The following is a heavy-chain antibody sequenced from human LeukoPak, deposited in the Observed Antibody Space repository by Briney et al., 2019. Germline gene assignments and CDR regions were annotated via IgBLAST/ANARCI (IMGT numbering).Heavy chain of an antibody. CDR1: GFTFSSSF. Sequence: PGGSLRLSCAASGFTFSSSFMSWVRQTPGKGLEWVANIAQDGGEKNYVVSVEGRFTISRDNAKNSLYLEMNLLRAEDTAVYYCAREWNIQYSMGVDYWGQGTLVTVPS. CDR3: AREWNIQYSMGVDY. D-gene: IGHD3-3*01. V-gene: IGHV3-7*01. J-gene: IGHJ4*02. CDR2: IAQDGGEK.